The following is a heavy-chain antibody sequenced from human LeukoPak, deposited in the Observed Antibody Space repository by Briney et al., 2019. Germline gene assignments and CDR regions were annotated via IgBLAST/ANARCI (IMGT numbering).Heavy chain of an antibody. CDR2: IWYDGDNE. Sequence: PGGSLRLSCAAPGFTFSSYGMHWVRQAPGKGLEWVAVIWYDGDNEYYADSVKGRFTISRDNSKNTLYLQMNSLRAEDTAVYYCARDGIAAAGQYYCYGMDVWGQGTTVTVSS. CDR1: GFTFSSYG. V-gene: IGHV3-33*01. D-gene: IGHD6-13*01. CDR3: ARDGIAAAGQYYCYGMDV. J-gene: IGHJ6*02.